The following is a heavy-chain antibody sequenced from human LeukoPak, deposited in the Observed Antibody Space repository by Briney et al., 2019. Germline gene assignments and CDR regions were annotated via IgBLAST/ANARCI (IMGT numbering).Heavy chain of an antibody. CDR3: AKGRYTPDP. D-gene: IGHD5-18*01. V-gene: IGHV3-30*18. Sequence: GGSVRLSCAASGFTFSSYDMHWVRQAPGKGLEWVAVISYDGNNKYYADSVKGRFTISRDNSKNTLYLQMNSLTAEDTAVYYCAKGRYTPDPWGQGTLVIVSS. CDR1: GFTFSSYD. CDR2: ISYDGNNK. J-gene: IGHJ5*02.